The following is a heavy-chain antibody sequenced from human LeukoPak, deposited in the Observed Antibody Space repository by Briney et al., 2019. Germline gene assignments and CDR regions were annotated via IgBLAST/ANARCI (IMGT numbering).Heavy chain of an antibody. CDR1: GFTFSSYG. Sequence: GGSLRLSCAASGFTFSSYGMSWVRQAPGKGLEWVSAISGSGGSTYYADSVKGRFTISRDNSKNTLYLQMNSLGAEDTAVYYCARGSEYDVLTGYFPFDSWDQGTLVTVSS. V-gene: IGHV3-23*01. D-gene: IGHD3-9*01. CDR2: ISGSGGST. CDR3: ARGSEYDVLTGYFPFDS. J-gene: IGHJ4*02.